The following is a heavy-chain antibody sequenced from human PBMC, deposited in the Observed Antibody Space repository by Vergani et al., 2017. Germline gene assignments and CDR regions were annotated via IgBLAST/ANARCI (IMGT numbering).Heavy chain of an antibody. CDR3: AKDMGGYDYGPLDY. V-gene: IGHV3-9*03. D-gene: IGHD5-12*01. CDR2: ISWNSGSI. Sequence: EVQLVESGGGLVQPGRSLRLSCAASGFTFDDYAMHWVRQAPGKGLEWVSGISWNSGSIGYADSAKGRFTISRDNAKNSLYLQMNSLRAEDMALYYCAKDMGGYDYGPLDYWGQGTLVTVSS. CDR1: GFTFDDYA. J-gene: IGHJ4*02.